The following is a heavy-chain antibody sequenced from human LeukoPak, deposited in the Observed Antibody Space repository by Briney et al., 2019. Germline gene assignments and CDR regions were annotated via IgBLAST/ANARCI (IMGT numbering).Heavy chain of an antibody. V-gene: IGHV4-39*01. CDR1: GGSISSSSYY. CDR3: ARQGSPVVVVGAATPAAFDI. D-gene: IGHD2-15*01. CDR2: IYYSGST. Sequence: SETLSLTCTVSGGSISSSSYYWGWIRQPPGKGLEFIGSIYYSGSTYYNPSLKSRVTMSVDTSKNQFSLILSSVTAADTAVYYCARQGSPVVVVGAATPAAFDIWGQGTMVTVSS. J-gene: IGHJ3*02.